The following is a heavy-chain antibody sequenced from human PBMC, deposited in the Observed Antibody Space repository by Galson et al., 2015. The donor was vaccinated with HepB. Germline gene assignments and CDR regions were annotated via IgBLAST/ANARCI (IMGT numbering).Heavy chain of an antibody. CDR1: GYTFTSYY. CDR2: INPSGGST. CDR3: AIGWQLAHYYHYGMDV. D-gene: IGHD6-6*01. V-gene: IGHV1-46*03. J-gene: IGHJ6*02. Sequence: SVKVSCKASGYTFTSYYMHWVRQAPGQGLEWMGIINPSGGSTSYAQKFQGRVTMTRDTSTSTVYMELSSLRSEDTAVYYCAIGWQLAHYYHYGMDVWGQGTTVTVSS.